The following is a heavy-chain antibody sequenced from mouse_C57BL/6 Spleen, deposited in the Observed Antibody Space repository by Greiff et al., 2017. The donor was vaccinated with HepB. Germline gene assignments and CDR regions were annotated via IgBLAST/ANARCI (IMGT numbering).Heavy chain of an antibody. V-gene: IGHV1-26*01. D-gene: IGHD1-1*01. Sequence: EVQLQQSGPELVKPGASVKISCKASGYTFTDYYMNWVKQSHGKSLEWIGDINPNNGGTSYNQKFKGKATLTVDKSSSTAYMELRSLTSEDSAVYYCARGDGSSYGFAYWGQGTLVTVSA. CDR1: GYTFTDYY. CDR3: ARGDGSSYGFAY. J-gene: IGHJ3*01. CDR2: INPNNGGT.